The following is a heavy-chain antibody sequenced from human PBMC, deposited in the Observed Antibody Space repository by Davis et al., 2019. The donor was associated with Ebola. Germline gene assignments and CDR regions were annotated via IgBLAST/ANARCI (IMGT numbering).Heavy chain of an antibody. V-gene: IGHV1-46*01. J-gene: IGHJ6*02. CDR2: INPSGGST. CDR1: GYTFTSYG. D-gene: IGHD1-7*01. Sequence: ASVKVSCKASGYTFTSYGISWVRQAPGQGLEWMGIINPSGGSTSYAQKFQGRVTMTRDTSTSTVYMELSSLRSEDTAVYYCARSSTKLRYYYYYGMDVWGQGTTVTVSS. CDR3: ARSSTKLRYYYYYGMDV.